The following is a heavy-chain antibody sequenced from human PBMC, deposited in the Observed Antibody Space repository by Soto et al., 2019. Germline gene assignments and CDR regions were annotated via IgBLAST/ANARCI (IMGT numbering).Heavy chain of an antibody. D-gene: IGHD3-22*01. V-gene: IGHV1-3*01. J-gene: IGHJ6*02. CDR2: INAGNGNT. CDR3: VRDPNDSSAYYHHYYYGMDV. CDR1: GYTFTSYG. Sequence: GASVKVSCNASGYTFTSYGIHWVRQAPGQRLEWTGWINAGNGNTKYSEKFQGRVTITRDTSASTAYLELSSLRSGDTAVYYCVRDPNDSSAYYHHYYYGMDVWGQGTTVTVS.